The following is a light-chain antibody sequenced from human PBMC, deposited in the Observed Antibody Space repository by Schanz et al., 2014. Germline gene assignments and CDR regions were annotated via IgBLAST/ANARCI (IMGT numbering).Light chain of an antibody. J-gene: IGLJ3*02. Sequence: QSVLTQPPSVSGAPGQRVTISCTGSSSNLGSGYDVHWYQQLPGTAPKLLIHGFSNRPSGVPDRFSASKSDTSASLAISGLQSEDEAGYYCCSYGGHLFGGGTKLPVL. V-gene: IGLV1-40*01. CDR2: GFS. CDR3: CSYGGHL. CDR1: SSNLGSGYD.